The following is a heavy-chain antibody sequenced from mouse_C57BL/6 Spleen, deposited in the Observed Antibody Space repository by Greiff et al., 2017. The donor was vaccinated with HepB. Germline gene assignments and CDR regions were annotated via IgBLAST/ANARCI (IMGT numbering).Heavy chain of an antibody. Sequence: EVQRVESGGGLVQPGGSMKLSCAASGFTFSDAWMDWVRQSPEKGLEWVAEIRNKANNHATYYAESVKGRFTISRDDSKSSVYLQMNSLRAEDTGIYYCTRAGLWYFDVWGTGTTVTVSS. CDR2: IRNKANNHAT. CDR1: GFTFSDAW. V-gene: IGHV6-6*01. J-gene: IGHJ1*03. CDR3: TRAGLWYFDV.